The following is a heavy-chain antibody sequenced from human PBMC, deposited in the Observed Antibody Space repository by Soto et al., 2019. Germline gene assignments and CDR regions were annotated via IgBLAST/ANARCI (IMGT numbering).Heavy chain of an antibody. CDR1: SYKFTSYW. D-gene: IGHD3-22*01. CDR2: SYPGDSDT. CDR3: ARQGGEYYYDSSGYYLTAHDAFDI. V-gene: IGHV5-51*01. Sequence: GDSLTISYKGSSYKFTSYWIGGVLQRPGKGLELMGISYPGDSDTRYSPSFQGQVTISADKSISTAYLQWSSLKASDTAMYYCARQGGEYYYDSSGYYLTAHDAFDIWGQGTMVTVSS. J-gene: IGHJ3*02.